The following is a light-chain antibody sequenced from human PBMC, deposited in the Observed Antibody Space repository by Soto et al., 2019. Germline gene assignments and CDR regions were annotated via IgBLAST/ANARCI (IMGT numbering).Light chain of an antibody. V-gene: IGLV2-14*01. CDR2: EVR. CDR3: SSYTDTGTHVV. CDR1: SSDVGGYNY. J-gene: IGLJ2*01. Sequence: QSALTQPASVSGSPGQSITISCTGTSSDVGGYNYVSWYQQHPGKAPKLMIYEVRNRPSGGSNRFSGSKSGTTASLTISGLQAEDEADYYCSSYTDTGTHVVFGGGTQLTVL.